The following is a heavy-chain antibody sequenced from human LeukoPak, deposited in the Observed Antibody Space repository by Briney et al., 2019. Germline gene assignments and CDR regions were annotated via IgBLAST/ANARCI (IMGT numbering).Heavy chain of an antibody. J-gene: IGHJ4*02. CDR1: GGSISTYS. CDR2: IYYSGST. D-gene: IGHD3-22*01. Sequence: PSETLSLTCTVSGGSISTYSWGWIRQPPGKGLEWIGYIYYSGSTNYNPSLKSRVTISVDTSKNQFSLKLRSVTAADTAVYDCARGFPYDYDSSGFYRCYFDSWGQGTLVTVSS. V-gene: IGHV4-59*01. CDR3: ARGFPYDYDSSGFYRCYFDS.